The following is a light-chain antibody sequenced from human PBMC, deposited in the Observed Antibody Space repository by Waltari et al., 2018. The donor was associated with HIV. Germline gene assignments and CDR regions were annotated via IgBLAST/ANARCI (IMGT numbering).Light chain of an antibody. CDR1: QGLVRSDGKTY. CDR2: AAS. J-gene: IGKJ5*01. Sequence: DIMLTQTPLSLSVAPGAPTNMSCKSSQGLVRSDGKTYLYWYQQKPGQPPQLLIYAASKRDSGVPDRFGGSGSETDFTLKISRVKAEDVGVYYCMQSTRLPPFTFGQGTRLEIK. V-gene: IGKV2D-29*01. CDR3: MQSTRLPPFT.